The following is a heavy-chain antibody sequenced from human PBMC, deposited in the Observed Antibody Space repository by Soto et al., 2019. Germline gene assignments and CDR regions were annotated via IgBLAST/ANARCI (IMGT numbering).Heavy chain of an antibody. Sequence: QVQLVQSGAEVKKPGASVKVSCKASGYSFTSHAMHWVRQAPGQRLEWMGWINAGNGNTKYSQKFQGRISITRDTSASTAYMDLSSLRSEDTAVYYCARVSGFYSWDDWGQGTLVTVSS. CDR1: GYSFTSHA. CDR2: INAGNGNT. V-gene: IGHV1-3*01. D-gene: IGHD3-22*01. CDR3: ARVSGFYSWDD. J-gene: IGHJ4*02.